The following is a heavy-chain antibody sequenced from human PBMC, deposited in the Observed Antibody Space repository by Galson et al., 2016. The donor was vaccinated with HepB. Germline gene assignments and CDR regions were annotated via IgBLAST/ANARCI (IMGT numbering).Heavy chain of an antibody. CDR3: WSGYTSGI. V-gene: IGHV3-7*01. J-gene: IGHJ3*02. Sequence: SLRLSCAASGFRFSAYWLAWVRQAPGKGLEYVANINEDGSRTHYLDSAKGRFTISRDNAKNSVALQMDSPRADDTALYYCWSGYTSGIRGQGTRVTVSS. D-gene: IGHD6-19*01. CDR2: INEDGSRT. CDR1: GFRFSAYW.